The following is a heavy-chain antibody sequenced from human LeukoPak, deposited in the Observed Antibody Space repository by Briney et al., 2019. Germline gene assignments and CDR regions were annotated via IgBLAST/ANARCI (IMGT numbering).Heavy chain of an antibody. Sequence: ASVKVSCKASGYAFTDYYAYWVRQAPGQGLECMGWINPNSGGTNYAQKFQGRVTMTRDTSIRTVYMELSTLKSDDTAVYYCARGPNIYGSGRSWFDPWGQGTLVTVSS. CDR2: INPNSGGT. V-gene: IGHV1-2*02. D-gene: IGHD3-10*01. CDR1: GYAFTDYY. CDR3: ARGPNIYGSGRSWFDP. J-gene: IGHJ5*02.